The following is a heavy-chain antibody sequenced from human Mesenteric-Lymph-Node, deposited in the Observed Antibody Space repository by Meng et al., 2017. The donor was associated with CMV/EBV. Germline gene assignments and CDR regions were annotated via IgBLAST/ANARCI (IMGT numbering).Heavy chain of an antibody. D-gene: IGHD3-10*01. J-gene: IGHJ4*02. CDR1: GFGLRTAW. CDR2: IKSKNDGGTI. Sequence: LSCVAFGFGLRTAWLTWFRQAPGKGLEGVGRIKSKNDGGTIDNVETVKGRFTISRDDSKNTLYLQMNSLKNEDTAVYHCTSRGGDWGQGTLVTVSS. V-gene: IGHV3-15*05. CDR3: TSRGGD.